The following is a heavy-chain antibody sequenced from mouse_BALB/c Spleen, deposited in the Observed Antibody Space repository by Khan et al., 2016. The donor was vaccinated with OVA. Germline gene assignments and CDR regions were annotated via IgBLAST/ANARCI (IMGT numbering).Heavy chain of an antibody. Sequence: EVKLHESGPGLVKPSQSLSLSCTASGYTFTSYYVCYLIRQLPGNHVECMGFICSSGSTNYNSALNGRISITRDTSKYQFFLQVNSMTTEETATYYCAGDGGSYNYAMVYWGQGTSVTVSS. V-gene: IGHV3-2*02. CDR2: ICSSGST. J-gene: IGHJ4*01. D-gene: IGHD1-1*02. CDR3: AGDGGSYNYAMVY. CDR1: GYTFTSYYV.